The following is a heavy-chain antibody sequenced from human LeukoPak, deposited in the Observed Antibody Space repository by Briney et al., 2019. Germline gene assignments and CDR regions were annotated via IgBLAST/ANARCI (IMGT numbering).Heavy chain of an antibody. Sequence: RAGESLKISCKGSGYSFTSYWISWVRQMPGKGLEWMGRIDPSDSYTNYSPSFQGHVTISADKSISTAYLQWSSLKASDTAMYYCARQLAAAVTPDDYWGQGTLVTVSS. V-gene: IGHV5-10-1*01. CDR1: GYSFTSYW. CDR3: ARQLAAAVTPDDY. D-gene: IGHD6-13*01. J-gene: IGHJ4*02. CDR2: IDPSDSYT.